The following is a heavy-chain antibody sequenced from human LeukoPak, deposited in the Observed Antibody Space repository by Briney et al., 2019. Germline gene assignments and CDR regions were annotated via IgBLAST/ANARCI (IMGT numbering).Heavy chain of an antibody. CDR3: ASWPGAWYGEDY. CDR1: GFSVSRNF. D-gene: IGHD3-10*01. CDR2: IFGGGGT. J-gene: IGHJ4*02. Sequence: GGSLRLSCAASGFSVSRNFMTWVRQAPGKGLEWVSIIFGGGGTYYAGSVRGRFTISRDNSQNMLFLQMNSLRTEDTAVYYCASWPGAWYGEDYWGQGTRVTVSS. V-gene: IGHV3-53*01.